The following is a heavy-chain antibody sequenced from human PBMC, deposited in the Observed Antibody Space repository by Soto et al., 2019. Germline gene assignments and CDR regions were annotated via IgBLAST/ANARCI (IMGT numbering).Heavy chain of an antibody. V-gene: IGHV3-33*01. CDR2: MWYDGTGE. D-gene: IGHD3-16*01. CDR1: GFNFITSG. J-gene: IGHJ3*02. CDR3: ARGLTKLAGGAFDI. Sequence: GGSVRLSCAASGFNFITSGLHWVRQAPGKGLEWVTVMWYDGTGEDYAESVKGRFTISRDNSKNTLFLQMNNLRAEDTAVYYSARGLTKLAGGAFDIWGQGTMVTVSS.